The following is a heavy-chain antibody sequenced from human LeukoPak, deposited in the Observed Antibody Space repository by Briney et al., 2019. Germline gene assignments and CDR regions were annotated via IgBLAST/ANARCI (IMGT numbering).Heavy chain of an antibody. V-gene: IGHV1-46*01. J-gene: IGHJ6*02. CDR2: INPSGGST. Sequence: GASVKVSCKASGYTFTSYYMHWVRQAPGQGLEWMGIINPSGGSTSYAQKFQGRVTMTRDTSTSTVYMELSSLRSEDTAVYYCARDPGYCSGGSCPGYYYYYHGMDVWGQGTTVTVSS. D-gene: IGHD2-15*01. CDR3: ARDPGYCSGGSCPGYYYYYHGMDV. CDR1: GYTFTSYY.